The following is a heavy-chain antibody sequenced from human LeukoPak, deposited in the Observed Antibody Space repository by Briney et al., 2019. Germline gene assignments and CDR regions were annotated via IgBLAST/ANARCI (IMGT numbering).Heavy chain of an antibody. Sequence: ASVKVSCKTSGYTFTDYYIHWVRQTPGQGLEWIGIIYPSVDTTDSSQKFQGRVTMTRDTSISTTYMELSKLNSDDTAVYYCARSRVTTIPNFDYWGQGTLVTASS. V-gene: IGHV1-2*02. CDR1: GYTFTDYY. J-gene: IGHJ4*02. D-gene: IGHD2-21*02. CDR2: IYPSVDTT. CDR3: ARSRVTTIPNFDY.